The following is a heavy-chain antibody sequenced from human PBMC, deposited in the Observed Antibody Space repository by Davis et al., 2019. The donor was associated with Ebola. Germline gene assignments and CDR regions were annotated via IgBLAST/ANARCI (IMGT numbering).Heavy chain of an antibody. D-gene: IGHD3-9*01. J-gene: IGHJ4*02. V-gene: IGHV4-4*02. CDR2: IYHGGFT. CDR1: GASISSNNW. Sequence: MPSETLSLTCAVSGASISSNNWWSWVRQPPGKGLEWLGVIYHGGFTPYNPSLKSRVTMSVDKSKNQFSLGLNSVTAADTAIYYCARDGYDVLTGDIPYFDYWGQGTLVTVSS. CDR3: ARDGYDVLTGDIPYFDY.